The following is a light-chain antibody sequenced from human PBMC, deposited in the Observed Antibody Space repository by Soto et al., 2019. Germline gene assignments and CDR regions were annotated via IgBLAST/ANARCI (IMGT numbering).Light chain of an antibody. Sequence: DIHMTQSPASLAASVGDRVTITCRASQGIRYTLGWYQQKPGKVPKRLIYSASSLQNGVPSRFSGSGSEAVFPLTISSLQPEDFATYFCLQHSDYPFTFGQGTRRVL. CDR3: LQHSDYPFT. CDR2: SAS. CDR1: QGIRYT. J-gene: IGKJ2*01. V-gene: IGKV1-17*01.